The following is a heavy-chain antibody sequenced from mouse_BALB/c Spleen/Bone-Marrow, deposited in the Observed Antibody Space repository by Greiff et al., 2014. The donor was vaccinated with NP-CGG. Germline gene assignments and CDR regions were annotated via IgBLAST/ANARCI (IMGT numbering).Heavy chain of an antibody. CDR1: GYSITSGYY. Sequence: VQLQQSGPGLVKPSQSLSLTCSVTGYSITSGYYWNWIRQVPGNKLEWMGYISYDGSNNYNPSLKNRISITRDTSKNQFFLKLNSVTTEDTATYYCASYFCYAMDYWGQGTSVTVSS. CDR2: ISYDGSN. V-gene: IGHV3-6*02. J-gene: IGHJ4*01. D-gene: IGHD1-1*01. CDR3: ASYFCYAMDY.